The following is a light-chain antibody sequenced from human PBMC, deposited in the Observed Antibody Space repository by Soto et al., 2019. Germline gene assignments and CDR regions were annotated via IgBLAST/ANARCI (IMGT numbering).Light chain of an antibody. J-gene: IGKJ2*01. CDR3: QQYGSSPHT. Sequence: EIVLTQSPGTLSLSPGERATLSCRASQSVSSSYLAWYQQKPGQAPMLLIYGASSRATGIPDRFSGSGSGTDVTLTISRLEPEDFAVYYCQQYGSSPHTFGQGIKLEIK. CDR1: QSVSSSY. CDR2: GAS. V-gene: IGKV3-20*01.